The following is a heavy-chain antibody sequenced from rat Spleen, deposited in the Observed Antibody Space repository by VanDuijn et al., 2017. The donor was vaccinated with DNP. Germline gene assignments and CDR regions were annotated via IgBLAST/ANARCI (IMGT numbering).Heavy chain of an antibody. J-gene: IGHJ2*01. D-gene: IGHD1-4*01. V-gene: IGHV5-7*01. Sequence: EVQLVESGGGLVQPGRSLKLSCVASGFTFNYYWMAWIRQAPKKGLEWVSTISFYGNRTYYPDSVKGRFTISRDNAKSTLYLQMDSLQTEDIATYYCAREDYGYTYFDYWGQGVMVTVSS. CDR3: AREDYGYTYFDY. CDR1: GFTFNYYW. CDR2: ISFYGNRT.